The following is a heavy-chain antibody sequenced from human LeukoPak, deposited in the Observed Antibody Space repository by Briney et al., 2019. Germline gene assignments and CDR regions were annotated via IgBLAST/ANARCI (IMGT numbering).Heavy chain of an antibody. CDR2: ISAYNGNT. CDR1: GYTFTSYG. J-gene: IGHJ4*02. D-gene: IGHD2-2*01. V-gene: IGHV1-18*01. CDR3: ARDRKHAYCSSTSCYRWDFDY. Sequence: GASVKVSCKASGYTFTSYGISWVRQAPGQGLEWMGWISAYNGNTNYAQKLQGRVTMTTDTSTSTAYMELRSLRSDDTAVYYCARDRKHAYCSSTSCYRWDFDYWGQGTLVTVSS.